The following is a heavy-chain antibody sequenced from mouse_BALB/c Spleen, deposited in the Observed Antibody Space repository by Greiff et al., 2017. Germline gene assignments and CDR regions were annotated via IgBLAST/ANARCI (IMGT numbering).Heavy chain of an antibody. J-gene: IGHJ3*01. V-gene: IGHV4-1*02. CDR2: INPDSSTI. CDR3: ARPGYDYDPAWFAY. Sequence: DVKLQESGGGLVQPGGSLKLSCAASGFDFSRYWMSWVRQAPGKGLEWIGEINPDSSTINYTPSLKDKFIISRDNAKNTLYLQMSKVRSEDTALYYCARPGYDYDPAWFAYWGQGTLVTVSA. CDR1: GFDFSRYW. D-gene: IGHD2-4*01.